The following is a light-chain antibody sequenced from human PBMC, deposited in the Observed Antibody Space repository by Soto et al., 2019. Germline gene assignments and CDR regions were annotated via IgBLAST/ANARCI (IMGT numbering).Light chain of an antibody. V-gene: IGLV1-40*01. CDR2: GNS. CDR3: QSYDSSLSGSAV. J-gene: IGLJ7*01. Sequence: QAVVTQPPSVSGAPGQRVTISCTGRSSNIGAGYDVHWYQQLPGTAPKLLIYGNSNRPSGVPDRFSGSKSGTSASLAITGRQAEDEADYYCQSYDSSLSGSAVFGGGTQLTVL. CDR1: SSNIGAGYD.